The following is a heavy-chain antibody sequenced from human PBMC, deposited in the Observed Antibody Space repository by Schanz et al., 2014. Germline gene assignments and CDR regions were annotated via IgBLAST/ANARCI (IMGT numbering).Heavy chain of an antibody. V-gene: IGHV3-33*01. D-gene: IGHD1-1*01. CDR1: GFTFSSYD. CDR3: ARDRRNADLDY. CDR2: LWHDGSKK. Sequence: QVQLVESGGGVVQPGRSLRLSCVASGFTFSSYDVFWVRQAPGKGLEWVAILWHDGSKKYYADSVKGRFTISRDNAKNSLYLEMNSLRAEDTALYYCARDRRNADLDYWGQGTLXTVSS. J-gene: IGHJ4*02.